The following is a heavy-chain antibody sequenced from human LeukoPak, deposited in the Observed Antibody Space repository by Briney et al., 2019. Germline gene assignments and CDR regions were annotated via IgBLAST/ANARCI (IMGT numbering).Heavy chain of an antibody. D-gene: IGHD6-13*01. J-gene: IGHJ4*02. Sequence: GESLKISCKGSGYSFTSYWIGCVRQMPGKGLEWMGIIYPGDSDTRYSPSFQGQVTISADKSISTAYLQWSSLKASDTAMYYCARPRAQHPPHFDYWGQGTLVTVSS. CDR2: IYPGDSDT. CDR3: ARPRAQHPPHFDY. CDR1: GYSFTSYW. V-gene: IGHV5-51*01.